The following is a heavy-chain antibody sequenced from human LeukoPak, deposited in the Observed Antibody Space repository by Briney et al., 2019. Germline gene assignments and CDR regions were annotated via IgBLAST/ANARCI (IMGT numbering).Heavy chain of an antibody. Sequence: SQTLSLTCTVSGGSISSGGYYWSWIRQPPGKGLEWIGYIYHSGSTYYNPSLKSRVTISVDTSKNQFSLKLSSVTAVDTAVYYCARDLGSGSNPSDWGQGTLVTVSS. CDR2: IYHSGST. J-gene: IGHJ4*02. V-gene: IGHV4-30-2*01. CDR3: ARDLGSGSNPSD. D-gene: IGHD3-10*02. CDR1: GGSISSGGYY.